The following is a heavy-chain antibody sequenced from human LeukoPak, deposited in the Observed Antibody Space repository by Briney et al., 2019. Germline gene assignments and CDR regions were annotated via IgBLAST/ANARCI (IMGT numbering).Heavy chain of an antibody. D-gene: IGHD6-19*01. V-gene: IGHV4-59*01. CDR2: IYYSGST. Sequence: SETLSLTCTVSGGSISSYYWSWIRQPPGKGLEWIGYIYYSGSTNYNPSLKSRVTISVDTSKNQFSLKLSSVTAADTAVYYCARDGSSGWYASDYWGQGTLVTVSS. CDR3: ARDGSSGWYASDY. J-gene: IGHJ4*02. CDR1: GGSISSYY.